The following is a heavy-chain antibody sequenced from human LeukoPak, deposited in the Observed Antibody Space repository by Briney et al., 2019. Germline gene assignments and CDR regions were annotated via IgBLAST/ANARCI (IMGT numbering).Heavy chain of an antibody. CDR2: IYWDDDI. Sequence: SGPTLVKPTQPLTLTSTFSGFSLSTSGMTVGWIRQPPAKALEWLALIYWDDDIPYSPSLKSRLTITKDTPKNQVVLTMTNMDPVDTGTYYCTHRRSERNFDYWGQGTLVTVSS. J-gene: IGHJ4*02. D-gene: IGHD5-24*01. CDR1: GFSLSTSGMT. V-gene: IGHV2-5*02. CDR3: THRRSERNFDY.